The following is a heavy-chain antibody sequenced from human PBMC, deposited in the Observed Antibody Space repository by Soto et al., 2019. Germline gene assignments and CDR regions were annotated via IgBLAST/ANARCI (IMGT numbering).Heavy chain of an antibody. J-gene: IGHJ3*02. CDR2: IYYSGST. V-gene: IGHV4-31*03. D-gene: IGHD3-3*01. CDR3: ARQSAYDFWSGYPPTDAFDI. CDR1: GGSISSGGYY. Sequence: SETLSLTCTVSGGSISSGGYYWSWIRQHPGKGLEWIGYIYYSGSTYYNPSLKSRVTISVDTSKNQFSLKLSSVTAADTAVYYCARQSAYDFWSGYPPTDAFDIWGQGTMVTV.